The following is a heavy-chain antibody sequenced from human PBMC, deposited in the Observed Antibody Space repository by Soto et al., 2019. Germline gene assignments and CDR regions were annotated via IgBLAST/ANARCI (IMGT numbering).Heavy chain of an antibody. J-gene: IGHJ4*02. Sequence: SETLSLTCTVSCGSISSGGYYWSWIRQHPGKGLEWIGYIYYSGSTYYNPSLKSRVTISVDTSKNQFSLKLSSVTAADTAVYYCARGTDVEMATLDYWGQGTLVTVSS. CDR1: CGSISSGGYY. CDR2: IYYSGST. V-gene: IGHV4-31*03. CDR3: ARGTDVEMATLDY. D-gene: IGHD5-12*01.